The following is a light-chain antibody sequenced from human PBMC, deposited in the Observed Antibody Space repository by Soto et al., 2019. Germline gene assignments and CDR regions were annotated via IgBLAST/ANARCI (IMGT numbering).Light chain of an antibody. CDR1: QGVSSW. CDR3: QQANAFPYT. Sequence: DIQMTQSPSSVSASVVDRVTITCRASQGVSSWLAWYQQKPGKAPKLLIYAASSLQSGVPSRFRGSGYGTDFTITSTSLQPEDFATYYCQQANAFPYTFGQGTNLEIK. CDR2: AAS. V-gene: IGKV1-12*01. J-gene: IGKJ2*01.